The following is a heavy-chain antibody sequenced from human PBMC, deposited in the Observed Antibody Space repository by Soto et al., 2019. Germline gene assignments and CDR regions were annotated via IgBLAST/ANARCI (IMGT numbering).Heavy chain of an antibody. CDR2: IIPIFGTA. CDR1: GGTFSSYA. Sequence: SVKVSCKASGGTFSSYAISWVRQAPGQGLEWMGGIIPIFGTANYAQKFQGRVTITADESTSTAYMELSSLRSEDTAVYYCARDLYYYYGMDVWGQGTTVTVSS. V-gene: IGHV1-69*13. J-gene: IGHJ6*02. CDR3: ARDLYYYYGMDV.